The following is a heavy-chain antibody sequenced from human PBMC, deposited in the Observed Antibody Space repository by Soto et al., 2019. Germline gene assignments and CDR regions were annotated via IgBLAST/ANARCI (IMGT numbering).Heavy chain of an antibody. CDR1: GFTFSSYA. J-gene: IGHJ6*02. V-gene: IGHV3-30-3*01. CDR2: ISYDGSNK. D-gene: IGHD2-21*01. CDR3: ARVIPPKPTWTINYYYYGMDV. Sequence: LRLSCAASGFTFSSYAMHWVRQAPGKGLEWVAVISYDGSNKYYADSVKGRFTISRDNSKNTLYLQMNSLRAEDTAVYYCARVIPPKPTWTINYYYYGMDVWGQGTTVTVSS.